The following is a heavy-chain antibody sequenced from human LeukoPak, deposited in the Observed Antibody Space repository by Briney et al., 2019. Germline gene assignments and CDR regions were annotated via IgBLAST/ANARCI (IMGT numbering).Heavy chain of an antibody. V-gene: IGHV1-46*01. CDR3: VRGFDILTGYYRSAYFDY. J-gene: IGHJ4*02. CDR1: GYTFTSYY. CDR2: INPSGGST. D-gene: IGHD3-9*01. Sequence: ASVKVSCKASGYTFTSYYMHWVRQAPGQGLEWMGIINPSGGSTSYAQKFQGRVTMTRDTSTSTVYMELSSLRSEDTAVYYCVRGFDILTGYYRSAYFDYWGQGTSVTVSS.